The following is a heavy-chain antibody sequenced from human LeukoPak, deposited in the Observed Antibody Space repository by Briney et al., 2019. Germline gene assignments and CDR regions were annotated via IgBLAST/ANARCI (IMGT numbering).Heavy chain of an antibody. J-gene: IGHJ4*02. CDR1: GYTFTSYY. D-gene: IGHD3-9*01. V-gene: IGHV1-46*01. CDR3: ARGPVTYYDILTPRAFDY. CDR2: INPSGGST. Sequence: ASVKVSCKASGYTFTSYYMHWVRQAPGQGLEWMGIINPSGGSTSYAQKFQGRVTMTRDTSTSTVYMELSSLRSEDTAVYYCARGPVTYYDILTPRAFDYWGQGNLVTVSS.